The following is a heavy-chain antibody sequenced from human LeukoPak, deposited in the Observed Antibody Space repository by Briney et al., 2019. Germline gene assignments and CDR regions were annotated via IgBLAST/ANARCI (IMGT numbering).Heavy chain of an antibody. J-gene: IGHJ6*02. CDR1: GFTFSSYW. Sequence: GGSLRLSCAASGFTFSSYWMSWVRQAPGKGLEWVANIKQDGSEKYYVDSVKGRFTISRDNAKNSLYLQMNSLRAEDTAVYYCAMLYYYDSSGSYYYYGMDVWDQETTVTVSS. CDR2: IKQDGSEK. D-gene: IGHD3-22*01. CDR3: AMLYYYDSSGSYYYYGMDV. V-gene: IGHV3-7*02.